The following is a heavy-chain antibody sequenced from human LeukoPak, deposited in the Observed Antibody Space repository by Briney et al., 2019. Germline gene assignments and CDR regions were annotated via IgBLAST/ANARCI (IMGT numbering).Heavy chain of an antibody. V-gene: IGHV4-31*11. CDR3: ARSPGIWNEYGRLEY. D-gene: IGHD1-1*01. CDR1: GVSISSGGHY. Sequence: SQTLSLTCAVSGVSISSGGHYWNWIRQRPGNGLEWIGYIFHTGSTYFNPSLKSRVNISVDTSKNQFSLKLSSVTAAETAVYYCARSPGIWNEYGRLEYWGQGALVTVSS. J-gene: IGHJ4*02. CDR2: IFHTGST.